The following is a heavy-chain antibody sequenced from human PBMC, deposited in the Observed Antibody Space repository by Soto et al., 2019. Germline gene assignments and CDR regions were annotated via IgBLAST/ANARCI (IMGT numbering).Heavy chain of an antibody. CDR2: IYPGDSDT. J-gene: IGHJ6*02. CDR3: ARPHSGDYRDYGMDV. V-gene: IGHV5-51*01. D-gene: IGHD4-17*01. Sequence: GESLKISCKGSGYSFTSYWIGWVRQMPGKGLEWMGIIYPGDSDTRYSPSFQGQVTISADKSISTAYLQWSSLKASDTAMYYCARPHSGDYRDYGMDVWGQGTTVTVSS. CDR1: GYSFTSYW.